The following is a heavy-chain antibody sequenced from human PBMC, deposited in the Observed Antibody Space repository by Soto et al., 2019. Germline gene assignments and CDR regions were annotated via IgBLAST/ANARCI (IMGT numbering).Heavy chain of an antibody. J-gene: IGHJ6*02. Sequence: PGGSLRLSCAASGFTFSSNWMHFVRQAPGKGLVWVSRINIDGSGTSYTYSVKGRVSISRDNAKNPLYLQMNSLRAEDTAVYYCARDSDVDFWSGYPFGMDFWGQGTTVTVSS. CDR3: ARDSDVDFWSGYPFGMDF. CDR1: GFTFSSNW. CDR2: INIDGSGT. D-gene: IGHD3-3*01. V-gene: IGHV3-74*01.